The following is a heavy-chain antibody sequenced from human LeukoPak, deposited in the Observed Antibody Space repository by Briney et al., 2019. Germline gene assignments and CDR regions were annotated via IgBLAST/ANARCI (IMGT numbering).Heavy chain of an antibody. CDR3: ARASYDYVWGSYRYTPPDY. CDR2: ISAYNGNT. Sequence: ASVKVSCKASGYTFTSYGISWVRQAPGQGLEWMGWISAYNGNTNYAQKLQGRVTMTTDTSTSTAYMELRSLRSDDTAVYYCARASYDYVWGSYRYTPPDYWGQGTLVTVSS. V-gene: IGHV1-18*01. CDR1: GYTFTSYG. J-gene: IGHJ4*02. D-gene: IGHD3-16*02.